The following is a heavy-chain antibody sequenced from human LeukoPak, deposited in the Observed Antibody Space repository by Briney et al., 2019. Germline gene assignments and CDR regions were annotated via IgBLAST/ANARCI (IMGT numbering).Heavy chain of an antibody. CDR3: AKVGSVVQGVTPLDY. CDR2: SSGSGGST. V-gene: IGHV3-23*01. J-gene: IGHJ4*02. Sequence: PGGSLRLSCAASGFTFSSYAMSWVRQAPGKGLEWVSASSGSGGSTYYADSVKGRFTISRDNSKNTLYLQMNSLRAEDTAVYYCAKVGSVVQGVTPLDYWGQGTLVTVSS. CDR1: GFTFSSYA. D-gene: IGHD3-10*01.